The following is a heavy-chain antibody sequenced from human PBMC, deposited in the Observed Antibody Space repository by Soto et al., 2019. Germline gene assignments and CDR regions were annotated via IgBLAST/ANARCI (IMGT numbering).Heavy chain of an antibody. CDR1: GGSFSGYY. CDR3: ASRYCSGGSCYRYFDY. D-gene: IGHD2-15*01. J-gene: IGHJ4*02. V-gene: IGHV4-34*01. Sequence: QVQLQQWGAGLLKPSETLSLTCAVYGGSFSGYYWSWIRQPPGKGLEWIGEINHSGSTNYNPSLKSRVTISVDTSKNQFSLKLSSVTAADTAVYHCASRYCSGGSCYRYFDYWGQGTLVTVSS. CDR2: INHSGST.